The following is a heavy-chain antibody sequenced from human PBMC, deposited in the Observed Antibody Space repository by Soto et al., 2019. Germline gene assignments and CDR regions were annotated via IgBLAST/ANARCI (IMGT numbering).Heavy chain of an antibody. V-gene: IGHV3-33*01. Sequence: QVQLVESGGGVVQPGRSLRLSCAASGFTYSIYGIHWVRQAPDQGLAWVAGIWHAGSKKYYADSVKGRFTVSRDNSENTVHLQMHSLRAEDTAVYYCARDGAQGEYKKPHSVVLSVQGSDYWGQGTLVAVSS. CDR3: ARDGAQGEYKKPHSVVLSVQGSDY. CDR1: GFTYSIYG. D-gene: IGHD6-6*01. J-gene: IGHJ4*02. CDR2: IWHAGSKK.